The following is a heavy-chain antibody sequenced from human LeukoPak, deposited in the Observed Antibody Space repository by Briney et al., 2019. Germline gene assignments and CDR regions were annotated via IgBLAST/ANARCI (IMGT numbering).Heavy chain of an antibody. CDR2: IYYSGST. CDR3: AREPHYGDYVSCWFDP. Sequence: SETLSLTCTVSGGSISSSSYYWGWIRQPPGKGLEWIGSIYYSGSTYYNPSLKSRVTISVDTSKNQFSLKLSSVTAADTAVYYCAREPHYGDYVSCWFDPWGQGTLVNVSS. D-gene: IGHD4-17*01. V-gene: IGHV4-39*07. CDR1: GGSISSSSYY. J-gene: IGHJ5*02.